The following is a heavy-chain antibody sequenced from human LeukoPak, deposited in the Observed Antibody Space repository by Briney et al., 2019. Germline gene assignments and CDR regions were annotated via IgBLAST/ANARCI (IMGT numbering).Heavy chain of an antibody. J-gene: IGHJ4*02. V-gene: IGHV3-23*01. D-gene: IGHD5-18*01. CDR1: GFTFSSYA. CDR2: ISGSGGST. CDR3: TTARWFSYANDY. Sequence: GGSLRLSCAASGFTFSSYAMSWVRQAPGKGLEWVSAISGSGGSTYYADSVKGRFTISRDNSKNTLYLQMNSLRAEDTAVYYCTTARWFSYANDYWGQGTLVTVSS.